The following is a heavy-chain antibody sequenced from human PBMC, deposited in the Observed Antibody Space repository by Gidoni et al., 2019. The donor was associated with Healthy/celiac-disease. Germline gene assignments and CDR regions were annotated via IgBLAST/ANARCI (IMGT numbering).Heavy chain of an antibody. CDR3: AKGRGIPLWSHFDY. D-gene: IGHD5-18*01. Sequence: EVQLVESGGGLVQRGRSLRLSCAASGCTFDDYAMHWVRQAPGKGLELVSGIRWNSVMIGYADSVKGRFTVSRANAKNSLYLQMNSLRAEDTALYFCAKGRGIPLWSHFDYWGQGTLVTVSS. J-gene: IGHJ4*02. CDR2: IRWNSVMI. CDR1: GCTFDDYA. V-gene: IGHV3-9*01.